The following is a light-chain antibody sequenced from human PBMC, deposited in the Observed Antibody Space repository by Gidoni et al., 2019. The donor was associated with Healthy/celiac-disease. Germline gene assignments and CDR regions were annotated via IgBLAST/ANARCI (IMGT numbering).Light chain of an antibody. Sequence: EIVMTQSPATLSVSPGESATLSCRASQSVSSNLAWYQQKPGKAPRLLIYCASTRATGIPARFSGSGSGTEVTLTISSLQSEEFAVYYCQQYNNGPLTFGGGTKVEIK. CDR1: QSVSSN. CDR3: QQYNNGPLT. CDR2: CAS. J-gene: IGKJ4*01. V-gene: IGKV3-15*01.